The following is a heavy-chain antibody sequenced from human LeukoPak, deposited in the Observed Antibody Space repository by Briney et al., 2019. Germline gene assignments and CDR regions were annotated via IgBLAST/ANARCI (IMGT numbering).Heavy chain of an antibody. Sequence: PGGSLRLSCAPSGFTFSSYGMHWVRRAPGTGLEGVAVIGYDGNNKYYADSVKGRFTISRDNSKNTLYLQMNSLRAEDTTVYYCARSTSSEYDIYHFDYWGQGTLVTVSS. CDR3: ARSTSSEYDIYHFDY. V-gene: IGHV3-33*01. J-gene: IGHJ4*02. CDR2: IGYDGNNK. D-gene: IGHD3-9*01. CDR1: GFTFSSYG.